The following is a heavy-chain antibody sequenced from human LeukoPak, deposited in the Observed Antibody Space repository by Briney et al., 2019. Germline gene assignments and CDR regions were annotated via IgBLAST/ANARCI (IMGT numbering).Heavy chain of an antibody. D-gene: IGHD5-12*01. V-gene: IGHV5-51*01. CDR3: ARRKRLRLRPPEMTHAFDI. CDR1: GYSFTSYC. Sequence: LGESLKISCKVSGYSFTSYCIGWVRQMPGKGLEWMGIIYPGDSDTRYSPSFQGQVTISADKSISTAYLQWNSLKASDTAMYYCARRKRLRLRPPEMTHAFDIWGQGTMVTVSS. J-gene: IGHJ3*02. CDR2: IYPGDSDT.